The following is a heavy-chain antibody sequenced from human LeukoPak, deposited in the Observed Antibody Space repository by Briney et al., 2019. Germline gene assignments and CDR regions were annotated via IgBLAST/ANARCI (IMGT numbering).Heavy chain of an antibody. J-gene: IGHJ2*01. CDR2: INAGNGNT. CDR1: GYTFTSYA. Sequence: ASVKVSCKASGYTFTSYAMHWVRQAPGQRLEWMGWINAGNGNTKYSQKFQGRVTITRDTSASTAYMELSSLRPEDTAVYYCARDVGDCSGGSCYSGVGWYFDLWGRGTLVTVSS. CDR3: ARDVGDCSGGSCYSGVGWYFDL. D-gene: IGHD2-15*01. V-gene: IGHV1-3*01.